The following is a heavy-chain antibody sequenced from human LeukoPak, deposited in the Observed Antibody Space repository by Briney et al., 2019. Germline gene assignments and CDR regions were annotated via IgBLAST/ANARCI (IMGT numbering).Heavy chain of an antibody. J-gene: IGHJ5*02. CDR2: IYYSGST. V-gene: IGHV4-31*03. Sequence: PSETLSLTCTVSGGSISSSGYYWSWIRQPPGKGLEWIGYIYYSGSTYYNPSLKSRLTISVDTSKNQFSLNLSSVTAADTAVYYCARDEGGNNYFDPWGQGTLVTVSS. D-gene: IGHD1-26*01. CDR1: GGSISSSGYY. CDR3: ARDEGGNNYFDP.